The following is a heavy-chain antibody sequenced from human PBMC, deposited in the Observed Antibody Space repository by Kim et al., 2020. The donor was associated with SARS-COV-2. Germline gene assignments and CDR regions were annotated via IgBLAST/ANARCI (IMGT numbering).Heavy chain of an antibody. D-gene: IGHD2-8*01. CDR2: ISSGSSYI. Sequence: GGSLRLSCAASGLTFSKYTMNWVRQAPGKGLEWVSSISSGSSYIYYADSVKGRFTISRDNAKNSLYLQMNSLRAEDTAVYYCARDPGGYCTNGVCYSFDYWGQGTLVTVSS. CDR3: ARDPGGYCTNGVCYSFDY. J-gene: IGHJ4*02. CDR1: GLTFSKYT. V-gene: IGHV3-21*01.